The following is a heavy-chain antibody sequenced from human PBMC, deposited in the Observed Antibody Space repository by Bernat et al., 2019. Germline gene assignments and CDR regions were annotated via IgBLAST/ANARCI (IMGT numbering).Heavy chain of an antibody. Sequence: QVQLVESGGGVVQPGRSLRLSCAASGFTFSSYGMHWVRQAPGKGLEWVAVIWYDGSNKYYADSVKGRFTISRDNSKNTLYLQMNSLRVEDTAVYYCARGLSRYCSSTSCYESLYYYYMDVWGKGTTVTVSS. D-gene: IGHD2-2*01. J-gene: IGHJ6*03. CDR3: ARGLSRYCSSTSCYESLYYYYMDV. CDR2: IWYDGSNK. CDR1: GFTFSSYG. V-gene: IGHV3-33*01.